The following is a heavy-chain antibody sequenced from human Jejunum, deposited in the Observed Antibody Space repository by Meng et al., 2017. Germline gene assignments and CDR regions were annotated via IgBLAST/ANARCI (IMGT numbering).Heavy chain of an antibody. Sequence: GESPKISCAASGFTFSDHYMDWVRQAPGKGLVWVARINTDGSSTSYADSVKGRFTISRDNAKNSLDLQMNSLRAEDTAVYYCVRDSYVTDIYYGMDVWGQGTTVTVSS. V-gene: IGHV3-74*01. CDR1: GFTFSDHY. D-gene: IGHD3-16*01. CDR3: VRDSYVTDIYYGMDV. J-gene: IGHJ6*02. CDR2: INTDGSST.